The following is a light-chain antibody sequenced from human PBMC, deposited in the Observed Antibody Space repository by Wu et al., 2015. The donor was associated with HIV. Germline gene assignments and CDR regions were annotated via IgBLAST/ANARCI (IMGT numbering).Light chain of an antibody. V-gene: IGKV3-15*01. Sequence: EIVMTQSPATLSVSPGERATLSCRASQSVSSNLAWYQQKPGQAPRLLIYGASTRATGIPARFSGSGSGTEFTLTISRLEPEDFAVYYCQQYGSSPLWSFGQGTKLETK. CDR1: QSVSSN. CDR3: QQYGSSPLWS. CDR2: GAS. J-gene: IGKJ2*04.